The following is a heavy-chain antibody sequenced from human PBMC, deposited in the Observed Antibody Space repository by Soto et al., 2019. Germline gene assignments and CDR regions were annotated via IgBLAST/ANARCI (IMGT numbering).Heavy chain of an antibody. V-gene: IGHV1-18*01. Sequence: GASVKVSCKASGYTFTSYGISWVRQAPGQGLEWMGWISAYNGNTNYAQKLQGRVTMTTDTSTSTAYMELRSLRSDDTAVYYCARVPSAGGRTYYGMDVWGQGTTVTVSS. CDR3: ARVPSAGGRTYYGMDV. CDR2: ISAYNGNT. D-gene: IGHD2-15*01. CDR1: GYTFTSYG. J-gene: IGHJ6*02.